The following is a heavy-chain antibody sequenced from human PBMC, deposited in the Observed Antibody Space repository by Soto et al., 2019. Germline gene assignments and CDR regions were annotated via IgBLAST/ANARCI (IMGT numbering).Heavy chain of an antibody. Sequence: EVQLVESGGGLVQPGGSLRLSCAASGFSFSDHYMEWVRQAPGKGLEWVGRIRNKANSYTTQYAAAVRGRFTLSRDDSKISLFLQMNSLKTEDTAIYYCARTIMYSAPHYFDYSGQGTLVTVSS. CDR1: GFSFSDHY. V-gene: IGHV3-72*01. CDR3: ARTIMYSAPHYFDY. J-gene: IGHJ4*02. D-gene: IGHD1-26*01. CDR2: IRNKANSYTT.